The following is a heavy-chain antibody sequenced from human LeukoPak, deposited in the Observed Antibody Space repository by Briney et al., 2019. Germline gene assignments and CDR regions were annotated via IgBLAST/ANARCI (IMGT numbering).Heavy chain of an antibody. CDR3: ARVPGWRFLEWLSQYYFDY. CDR1: GYTFTSYG. CDR2: ISAYNGNT. V-gene: IGHV1-18*01. D-gene: IGHD3-3*01. J-gene: IGHJ4*02. Sequence: ASVNVSCKASGYTFTSYGISWVRQAPGQGLEWMGWISAYNGNTNYAQKLQGRVTMTTDTSTSTAYMELRSLRSDDTAVYYCARVPGWRFLEWLSQYYFDYWGQGTLVTVSS.